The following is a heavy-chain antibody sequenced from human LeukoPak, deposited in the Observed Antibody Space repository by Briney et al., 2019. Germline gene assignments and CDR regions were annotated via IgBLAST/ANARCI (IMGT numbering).Heavy chain of an antibody. V-gene: IGHV1-69*04. CDR1: GGTFSSYA. Sequence: GASVKVSCKASGGTFSSYAISWVRQAPGQGLEWMGRIIPILGIANYAQKFQGRVTITADKSTSTAYMELSSLRSEDTAVYYCATDSSSWYYFQHWGQGTLVTVSS. D-gene: IGHD6-13*01. CDR3: ATDSSSWYYFQH. J-gene: IGHJ1*01. CDR2: IIPILGIA.